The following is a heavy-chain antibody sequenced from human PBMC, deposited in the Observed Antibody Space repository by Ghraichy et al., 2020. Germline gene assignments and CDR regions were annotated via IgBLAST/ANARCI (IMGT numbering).Heavy chain of an antibody. D-gene: IGHD3-3*01. CDR3: TKEMSSGVRGFAFDL. V-gene: IGHV3-9*03. Sequence: GGSLRLSCTASGFTFDDYAMHWVRQSPGKGLEWVAGLSWNSGSINYGDSVKGLFTISRDNAKNSLYLQMDSLRPEDMALYYCTKEMSSGVRGFAFDLWGRGTMVTVSS. CDR1: GFTFDDYA. CDR2: LSWNSGSI. J-gene: IGHJ3*01.